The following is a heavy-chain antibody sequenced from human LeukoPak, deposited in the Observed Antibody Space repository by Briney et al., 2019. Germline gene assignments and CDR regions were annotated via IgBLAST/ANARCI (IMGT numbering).Heavy chain of an antibody. CDR2: MNPNSGNT. CDR3: ARGDGYCSSTSCPIGD. V-gene: IGHV1-8*01. CDR1: GYTFTSYD. J-gene: IGHJ4*02. Sequence: GASVKVSCKASGYTFTSYDINWVRQATGQGFEWMGWMNPNSGNTGYAQKFQGRVTMTRNTSISTAYMELSSLRSEDTAVYYCARGDGYCSSTSCPIGDWGQGTLVTVSS. D-gene: IGHD2-2*01.